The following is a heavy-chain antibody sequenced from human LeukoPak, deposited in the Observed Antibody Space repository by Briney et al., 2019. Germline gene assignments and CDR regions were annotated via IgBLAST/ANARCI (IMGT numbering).Heavy chain of an antibody. D-gene: IGHD3-3*01. CDR1: GYTFTSYG. CDR3: ARVGSYYDFWSGTGNEFDY. J-gene: IGHJ4*02. CDR2: ISAYNGNT. V-gene: IGHV1-18*01. Sequence: ASVTVSCKASGYTFTSYGISWVRQAPGQGLEWMGWISAYNGNTNYAQKLQGRVTMTTDTSTSTAYMELRSLRSDDTAVYYCARVGSYYDFWSGTGNEFDYWGQGTLVTASS.